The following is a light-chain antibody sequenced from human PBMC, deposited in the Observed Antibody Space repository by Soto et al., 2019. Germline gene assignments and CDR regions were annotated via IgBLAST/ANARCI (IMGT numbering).Light chain of an antibody. CDR1: QSVRSN. V-gene: IGKV3-15*01. CDR3: QQYRNWPPIT. Sequence: EIVMTQYPATPYVSPGESATLSCRASQSVRSNLAWYQQKPGQAPRLLIYGASTRATGIPARFSGSVSGTEFTLTISSLQSEDFAVYDGQQYRNWPPITFCQGTRLE. J-gene: IGKJ5*01. CDR2: GAS.